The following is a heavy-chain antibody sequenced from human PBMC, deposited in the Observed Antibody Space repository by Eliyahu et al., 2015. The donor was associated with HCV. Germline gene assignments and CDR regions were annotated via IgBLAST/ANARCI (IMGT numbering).Heavy chain of an antibody. D-gene: IGHD2-21*01. CDR3: TTDGFTYGLDDFDH. J-gene: IGHJ4*02. CDR2: IKSKYDGETV. Sequence: EVQLVESGGGLVKPGGSLRLSCEAXGFSFTXAWMSWVRQSPGKGLEWVGRIKSKYDGETVEYGAPVKGRFTISRDDPRNTLSLEMNSLKIEDSAVYFCTTDGFTYGLDDFDHWGQGTLVTVSS. V-gene: IGHV3-15*05. CDR1: GFSFTXAW.